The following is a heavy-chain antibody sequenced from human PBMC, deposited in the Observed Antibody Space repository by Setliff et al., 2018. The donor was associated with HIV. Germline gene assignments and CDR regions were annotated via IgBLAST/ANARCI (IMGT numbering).Heavy chain of an antibody. V-gene: IGHV4-31*03. J-gene: IGHJ3*02. CDR2: IYYSGST. D-gene: IGHD3-3*01. Sequence: SETLSLTCTVSGGSLNSGTYYWGWVRQHPGRGLEWIGHIYYSGSTYDNPSLKSRFSISIDTSMNRFSLELASVTAADTAVYYCARHSDFWSEDAFDIWAQGTVVTVSS. CDR1: GGSLNSGTYY. CDR3: ARHSDFWSEDAFDI.